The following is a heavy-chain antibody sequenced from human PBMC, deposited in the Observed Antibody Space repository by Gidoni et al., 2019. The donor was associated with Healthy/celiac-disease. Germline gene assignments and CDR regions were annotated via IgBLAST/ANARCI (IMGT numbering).Heavy chain of an antibody. CDR1: GFTFSSYA. CDR3: AKMRRSHSGWYYFDY. V-gene: IGHV3-23*01. J-gene: IGHJ4*02. D-gene: IGHD6-19*01. Sequence: EVQLLESGGGLVQPGGSLRLSCAASGFTFSSYAMSWVGQAPGKGLEWVSAISGSGGSTYYADSVKGRFTISRDNSKNTLYLQMNSLRAEDTAVYYCAKMRRSHSGWYYFDYWGQGTLVTVSS. CDR2: ISGSGGST.